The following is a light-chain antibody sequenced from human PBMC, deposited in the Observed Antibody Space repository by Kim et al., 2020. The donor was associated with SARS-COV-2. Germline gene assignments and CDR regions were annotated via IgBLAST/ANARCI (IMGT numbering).Light chain of an antibody. CDR3: QQRGNWPPALT. J-gene: IGKJ4*01. CDR2: DAA. V-gene: IGKV3-11*01. CDR1: QNVGIS. Sequence: PGESATLPCRASQNVGISLARDQQTPGQAPRLLIYDAAIRAAGIPDRFSGSGSGTDFTLTIGSLAPEDFAVYYCQQRGNWPPALTFGGGTKVDIK.